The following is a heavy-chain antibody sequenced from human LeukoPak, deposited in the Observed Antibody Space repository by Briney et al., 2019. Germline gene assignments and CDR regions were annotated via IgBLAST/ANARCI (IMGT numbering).Heavy chain of an antibody. CDR3: ARLLIAANRVDYGMDV. CDR1: GYRFTSYW. J-gene: IGHJ6*02. D-gene: IGHD6-6*01. CDR2: IYPGDSDT. Sequence: GESLKISGKGSGYRFTSYWIGWVRQMPGKGLEWMGIIYPGDSDTRYSPSFQGQVTISADKSISTAYLQWSSLKASDTAMYYCARLLIAANRVDYGMDVWGQGATVTVSS. V-gene: IGHV5-51*01.